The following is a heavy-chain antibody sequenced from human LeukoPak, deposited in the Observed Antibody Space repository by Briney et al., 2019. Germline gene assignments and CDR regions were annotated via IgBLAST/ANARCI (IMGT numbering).Heavy chain of an antibody. D-gene: IGHD3-10*01. CDR3: ARFGITMVRGVINWFDP. V-gene: IGHV1-18*01. CDR2: ISAYNGNT. Sequence: ASVKVSCKASGHTFTSYGISWVRQAPGQGLEWMGWISAYNGNTNYAQKLQGRVTMTTDTSTSTAYMELRSLRSDDTAVYYCARFGITMVRGVINWFDPWGQGTLVTVSS. CDR1: GHTFTSYG. J-gene: IGHJ5*02.